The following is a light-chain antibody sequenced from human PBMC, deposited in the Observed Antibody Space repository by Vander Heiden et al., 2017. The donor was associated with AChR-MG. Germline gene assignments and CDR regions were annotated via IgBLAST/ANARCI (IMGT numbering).Light chain of an antibody. Sequence: QSALTQPASVSGSPGQSITISCTGTSSDIGSYNLVSWYQHHPGRAPKLIIYEGSKRPSVVSNRFSGSKSGNTASLTISGLQAEDEAYYYCCSYAHSSTLFGGGTKVTVL. CDR3: CSYAHSSTL. CDR2: EGS. CDR1: SSDIGSYNL. J-gene: IGLJ3*02. V-gene: IGLV2-23*01.